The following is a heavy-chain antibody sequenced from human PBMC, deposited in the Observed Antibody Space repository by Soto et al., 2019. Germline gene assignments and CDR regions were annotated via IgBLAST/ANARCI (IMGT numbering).Heavy chain of an antibody. D-gene: IGHD3-10*01. CDR1: GYTLTELS. CDR3: ATATRDYYGSGSYYKPNWFDP. CDR2: FDPEDGET. V-gene: IGHV1-24*01. J-gene: IGHJ5*02. Sequence: ASVKVSCKVSGYTLTELSMHWVRQAPGKGLEWMGGFDPEDGETIYAQKFQGRVTMTEDTSTDTAYMELSSLRSEDTAVYYCATATRDYYGSGSYYKPNWFDPWGQGTLVTVSS.